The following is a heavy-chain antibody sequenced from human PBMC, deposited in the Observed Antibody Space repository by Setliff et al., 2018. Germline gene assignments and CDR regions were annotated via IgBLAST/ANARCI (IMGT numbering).Heavy chain of an antibody. J-gene: IGHJ4*02. CDR2: LHTSGST. CDR1: GGSLTNYY. Sequence: SETLSLTCTVYGGSLTNYYWSWIRQPAGKGLEWVGRLHTSGSTNYNPSLKSRVTISVDTSKNQFSLNLSSVTAADTAVYFCARDNPIVGATDYWGQGILVTVSS. CDR3: ARDNPIVGATDY. D-gene: IGHD1-26*01. V-gene: IGHV4-4*07.